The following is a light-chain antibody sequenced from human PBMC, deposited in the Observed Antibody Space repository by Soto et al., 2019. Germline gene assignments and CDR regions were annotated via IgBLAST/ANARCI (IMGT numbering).Light chain of an antibody. CDR1: SSNVGNYNL. V-gene: IGLV2-23*01. J-gene: IGLJ2*01. CDR3: CSYAGSNTWV. Sequence: QSALTQPASVSGSPGQSITISCTGTSSNVGNYNLVSWYQQLPGKAPKLIIYEGNKRPSGVSNRFSGGKSGNTNSLTISGLQAEDEADYHCCSYAGSNTWVFGGGTKVTVL. CDR2: EGN.